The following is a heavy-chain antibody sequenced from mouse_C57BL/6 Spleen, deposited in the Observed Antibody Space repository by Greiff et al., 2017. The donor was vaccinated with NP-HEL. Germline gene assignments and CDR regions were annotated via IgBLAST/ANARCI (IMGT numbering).Heavy chain of an antibody. D-gene: IGHD4-1*01. Sequence: VESGASVKISCKASGYAFSSSWMNWVKQRPGKGLEWIGRIYPGDGDTNYNGKFKGKATLTADKSSSTAYMQLSSLTSEDSAVYFCAREGPTGTGSMDYWGQGTSVTVSS. V-gene: IGHV1-82*01. J-gene: IGHJ4*01. CDR2: IYPGDGDT. CDR3: AREGPTGTGSMDY. CDR1: GYAFSSSW.